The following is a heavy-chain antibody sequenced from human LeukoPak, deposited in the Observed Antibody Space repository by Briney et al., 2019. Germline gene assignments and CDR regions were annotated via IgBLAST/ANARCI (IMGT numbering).Heavy chain of an antibody. CDR3: ARSGIAVADPPDY. D-gene: IGHD6-19*01. CDR2: IYYSGST. CDR1: GGSISSYC. V-gene: IGHV4-59*01. Sequence: SETLSLTCTVSGGSISSYCWSWIRQPPGKGLEWIGYIYYSGSTNYNPSLKSRVTISVDTSKNQFSLKLSSVTAADTAVYYCARSGIAVADPPDYWGQGTLVTVSS. J-gene: IGHJ4*02.